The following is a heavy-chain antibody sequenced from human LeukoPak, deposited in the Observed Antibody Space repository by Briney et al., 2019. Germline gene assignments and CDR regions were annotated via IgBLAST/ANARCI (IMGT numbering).Heavy chain of an antibody. D-gene: IGHD4-23*01. V-gene: IGHV1-46*01. CDR2: INPSGGST. CDR1: GYTFTSYY. Sequence: ASVKVSCKASGYTFTSYYMHWVRQAPGQGLEWMGIINPSGGSTSYAQKFQGRVTITRDTSASTAYMELSSLRSEDTAVYYCARETTVVTRFDDWGQGTLVTVSS. J-gene: IGHJ4*02. CDR3: ARETTVVTRFDD.